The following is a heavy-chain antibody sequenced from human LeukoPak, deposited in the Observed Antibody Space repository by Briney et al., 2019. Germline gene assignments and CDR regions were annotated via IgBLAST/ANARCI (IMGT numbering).Heavy chain of an antibody. D-gene: IGHD5-24*01. CDR2: ISSLRQTR. CDR3: ARGDRDGYNYLFDS. V-gene: IGHV3-48*02. Sequence: GGPLRLSCAASGFAFSSYSVHWGRQALEKGGEGVSYISSLRQTRYYADSVQGRFNISRDNAKNSLYLQMNSLRDEDTAVYYCARGDRDGYNYLFDSWGQGTLVTVSS. CDR1: GFAFSSYS. J-gene: IGHJ4*02.